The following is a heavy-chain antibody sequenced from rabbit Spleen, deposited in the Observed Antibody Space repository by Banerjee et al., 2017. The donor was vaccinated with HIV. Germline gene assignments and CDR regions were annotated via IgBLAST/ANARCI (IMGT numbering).Heavy chain of an antibody. CDR2: INAVTGKA. Sequence: QQQLVESGGGLVKPGASLTLTCKASGFSFSNKAGMCWVRQAPGKGLEWIACINAVTGKAVYATWAKGRFTISKTSSTTVTLQMTILTGADTANYFCARDAGTSFSTYGMDLWGQGTLVTVS. V-gene: IGHV1S45*01. CDR1: GFSFSNKAG. CDR3: ARDAGTSFSTYGMDL. D-gene: IGHD8-1*01. J-gene: IGHJ6*01.